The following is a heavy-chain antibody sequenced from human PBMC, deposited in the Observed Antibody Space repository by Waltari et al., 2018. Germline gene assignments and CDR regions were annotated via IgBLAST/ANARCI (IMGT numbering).Heavy chain of an antibody. CDR3: ARWNWNYHYYYGMDV. J-gene: IGHJ6*02. CDR1: GFTFSSYW. CDR2: IKQDGSEK. D-gene: IGHD1-1*01. Sequence: EVQLVESGGGLVQPGGSLRLSCAASGFTFSSYWMSWVRQAPGKGLEWVANIKQDGSEKYYVDSVKGRFTISRDNAKNALYLQMSSLRSEDTAVYYCARWNWNYHYYYGMDVWGQGTTVTVSS. V-gene: IGHV3-7*03.